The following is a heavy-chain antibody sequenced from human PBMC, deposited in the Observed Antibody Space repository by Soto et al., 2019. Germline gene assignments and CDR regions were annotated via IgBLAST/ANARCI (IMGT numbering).Heavy chain of an antibody. D-gene: IGHD2-15*01. J-gene: IGHJ1*01. CDR1: GFTFSSYA. CDR3: AKGFGYCSGGSCRFA. Sequence: GGSLRLSCAASGFTFSSYAMSWVRQAPGKGLEWVSAISGSGGSTYYADSVKGRFTISRDNSKNTLYLQMNSLRAEDTAVYYCAKGFGYCSGGSCRFAWAQGTLVTVSS. V-gene: IGHV3-23*01. CDR2: ISGSGGST.